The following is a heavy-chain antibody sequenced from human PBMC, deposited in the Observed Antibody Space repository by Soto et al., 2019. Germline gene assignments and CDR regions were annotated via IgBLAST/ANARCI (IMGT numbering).Heavy chain of an antibody. J-gene: IGHJ4*02. CDR2: IQYSGNT. CDR1: GGSISGGSYF. CDR3: ARGVSKMSPAYNQRPPYYFDY. D-gene: IGHD1-1*01. V-gene: IGHV4-31*03. Sequence: LSLTCTVSGGSISGGSYFWSWIRQHPGKGLEWIGYIQYSGNTYYNPSLKSRVAISVDTSKNQFSLSLRSVTAADTAVFYCARGVSKMSPAYNQRPPYYFDYWGQGTLVTVSS.